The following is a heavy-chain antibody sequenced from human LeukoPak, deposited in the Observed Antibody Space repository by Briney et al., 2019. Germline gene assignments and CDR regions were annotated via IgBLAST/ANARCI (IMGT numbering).Heavy chain of an antibody. CDR1: GGSISSYY. V-gene: IGHV4-4*07. CDR3: AREGSGSYLVSNWFDP. J-gene: IGHJ5*02. CDR2: IYTSGST. D-gene: IGHD1-26*01. Sequence: EASETLSLTCTVSGGSISSYYWSWIRQPAGKGLEWIGRIYTSGSTNYNPSLKSRVTISVDTSKNQFSLKLSSVTAADTAVYYCAREGSGSYLVSNWFDPWGQGTLVTVSS.